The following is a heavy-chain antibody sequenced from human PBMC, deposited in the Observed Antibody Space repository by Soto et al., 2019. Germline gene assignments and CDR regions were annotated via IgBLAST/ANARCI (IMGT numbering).Heavy chain of an antibody. CDR1: GFTFSSYA. CDR3: VKDGRNLLESYYYYGMDV. D-gene: IGHD1-1*01. CDR2: ISSNGGST. J-gene: IGHJ6*02. Sequence: GGSLRLSCSASGFTFSSYAMHWVRQAPGKGLEYVSAISSNGGSTYYADSVKGRFTISRDNSKNTLYLQMSSLRAEDTAVYYCVKDGRNLLESYYYYGMDVWGQGTTVTVSS. V-gene: IGHV3-64D*06.